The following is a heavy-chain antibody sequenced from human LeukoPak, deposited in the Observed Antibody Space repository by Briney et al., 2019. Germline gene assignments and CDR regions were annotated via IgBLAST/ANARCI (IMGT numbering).Heavy chain of an antibody. J-gene: IGHJ4*02. V-gene: IGHV3-23*01. CDR1: GFTFSSSA. D-gene: IGHD6-13*01. CDR2: VSSTGSST. CDR3: AKAGDYSSSWSRWYFDY. Sequence: PGGSLRLSCAASGFTFSSSAMNWVRQAPGKGLEWVSTVSSTGSSTYYADSVKGRFTISRDNSKNTLYLQMNSLRAEDTAVYYCAKAGDYSSSWSRWYFDYWGQGTLVTVSS.